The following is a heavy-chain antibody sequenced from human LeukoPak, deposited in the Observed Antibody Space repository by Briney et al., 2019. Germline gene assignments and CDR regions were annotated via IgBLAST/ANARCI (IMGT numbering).Heavy chain of an antibody. J-gene: IGHJ3*01. CDR3: ARGDSSSILINDAFDF. CDR1: GFTFSSYE. CDR2: ISSSSSTI. V-gene: IGHV3-48*03. D-gene: IGHD2-21*01. Sequence: GGSLRLSCAASGFTFSSYEMNWIRQAPGKGLEWVAYISSSSSTIYYADSVKGRFTISRDNAKNSLSLQLSSLRGEDTALYYCARGDSSSILINDAFDFWGQGAMVTVSS.